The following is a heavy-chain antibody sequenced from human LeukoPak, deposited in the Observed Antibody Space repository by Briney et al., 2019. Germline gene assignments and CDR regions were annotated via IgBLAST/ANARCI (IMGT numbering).Heavy chain of an antibody. CDR1: GGSISSYY. CDR2: IHYSGRS. D-gene: IGHD4-17*01. Sequence: SETLSLTCTVSGGSISSYYWSWIRQPPGKGLEWVGSIHYSGRSNSNPSLTGRLTISVDTSKHQFSLKLSSVTASDTAVYYCARDQTTVTTAAWYFDLWGRGTLVTVSS. V-gene: IGHV4-59*01. J-gene: IGHJ2*01. CDR3: ARDQTTVTTAAWYFDL.